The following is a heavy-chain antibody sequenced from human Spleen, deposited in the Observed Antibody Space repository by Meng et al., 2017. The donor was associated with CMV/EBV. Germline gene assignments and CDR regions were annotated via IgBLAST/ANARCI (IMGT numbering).Heavy chain of an antibody. D-gene: IGHD2-2*01. J-gene: IGHJ3*02. CDR1: GFTFSDFA. Sequence: GESLKISCAASGFTFSDFALYWVRQAPGKGLEWVAGISHDGSNTHYADSVKGRFTVSRDNAKTSVYLQMNNLRAEDTALYFCARERLYQPLWGDALDIWGQGTMVTVSS. CDR3: ARERLYQPLWGDALDI. V-gene: IGHV3-30*04. CDR2: ISHDGSNT.